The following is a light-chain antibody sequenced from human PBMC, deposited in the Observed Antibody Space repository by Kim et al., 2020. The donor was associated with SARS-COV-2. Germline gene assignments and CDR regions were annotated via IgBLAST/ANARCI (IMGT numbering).Light chain of an antibody. CDR3: QQKGT. J-gene: IGKJ1*01. CDR2: AAS. Sequence: DIQMTQSPSSLSASVGDRVTITCRASQTITNYLNWYQQKPGRAPEVLIYAASNLQSGVPSRFSGNGSGTDFTLTISSLQPEDFATYYCQQKGTVGQGTKGDIK. CDR1: QTITNY. V-gene: IGKV1-39*01.